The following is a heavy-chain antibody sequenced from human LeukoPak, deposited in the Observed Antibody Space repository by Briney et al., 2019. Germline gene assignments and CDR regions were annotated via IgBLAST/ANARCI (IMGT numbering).Heavy chain of an antibody. Sequence: PSETLSLTCAVYGGPFSCYYWSWIRHPPGKGLEWIGEINHSGSTSYNPSLKSRVTISVDTSKNQFSLKLSSVTAADTAVYYCARGRGYGDYAPDAFDIWGQGTMVTVSS. D-gene: IGHD4-17*01. CDR3: ARGRGYGDYAPDAFDI. V-gene: IGHV4-34*01. J-gene: IGHJ3*02. CDR1: GGPFSCYY. CDR2: INHSGST.